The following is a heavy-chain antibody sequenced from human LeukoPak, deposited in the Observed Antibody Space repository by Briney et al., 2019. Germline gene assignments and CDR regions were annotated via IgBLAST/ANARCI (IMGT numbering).Heavy chain of an antibody. CDR2: ISGSGGRT. J-gene: IGHJ4*01. D-gene: IGHD5-18*01. CDR3: ASPPRGYSYGLRSYFDY. V-gene: IGHV3-23*01. Sequence: GGSLRLSCAASGFIFSSYAMSWVRQAPGKGLEWVSAISGSGGRTYYADSVKGRLTIHRDNSKNTLYLQMNSLRAEDTAVYYCASPPRGYSYGLRSYFDYCGQGTLVTVSS. CDR1: GFIFSSYA.